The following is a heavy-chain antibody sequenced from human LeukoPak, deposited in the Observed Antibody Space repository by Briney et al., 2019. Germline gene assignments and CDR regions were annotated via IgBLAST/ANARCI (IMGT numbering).Heavy chain of an antibody. J-gene: IGHJ6*03. D-gene: IGHD4-11*01. Sequence: GGSLRLSCAVSGFTVSSYSMNWVRQAPGKGLEWVSSISSSSSYIYYADSVKGRFTISRDNAKNSLYLQMNSLRAEDTAVYYCAKAVTTSWYYYYYMDVWGKGTTVTVSS. CDR2: ISSSSSYI. CDR1: GFTVSSYS. CDR3: AKAVTTSWYYYYYMDV. V-gene: IGHV3-21*04.